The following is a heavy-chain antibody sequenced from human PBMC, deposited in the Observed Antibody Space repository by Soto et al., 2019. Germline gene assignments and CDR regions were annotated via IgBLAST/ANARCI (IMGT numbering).Heavy chain of an antibody. CDR1: GGSISSSNC. D-gene: IGHD6-19*01. V-gene: IGHV4-4*02. Sequence: QVHLQESGPGLVNPSGPLSPPCAVSGGSISSSNCWSWVRKPPGKGLEGIGEIFQGGSTNYNPSLKSRVTISVDKSKNQFSLKLSSVTAADTAVYYCARFTSSGWYVFDYWGQGTLVTVSS. J-gene: IGHJ4*02. CDR3: ARFTSSGWYVFDY. CDR2: IFQGGST.